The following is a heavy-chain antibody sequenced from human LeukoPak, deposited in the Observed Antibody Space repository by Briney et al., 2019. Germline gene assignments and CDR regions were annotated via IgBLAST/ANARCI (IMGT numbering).Heavy chain of an antibody. J-gene: IGHJ6*02. CDR2: IYTSGST. Sequence: SETLSLTCAVYGGSFSGYYWSWIRQPAGKGLEWIGRIYTSGSTNYNPSLKSRVTMSVDTSKNQFSLKLSSVTAADTAVYYCARLPSYVVVVAATPYYGMDVWGQGTTVTVSS. CDR3: ARLPSYVVVVAATPYYGMDV. D-gene: IGHD2-15*01. CDR1: GGSFSGYY. V-gene: IGHV4-59*10.